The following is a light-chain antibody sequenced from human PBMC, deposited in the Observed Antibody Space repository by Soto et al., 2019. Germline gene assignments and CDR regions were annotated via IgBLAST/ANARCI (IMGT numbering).Light chain of an antibody. J-gene: IGKJ5*01. V-gene: IGKV3-15*01. CDR3: QQYNNWPPIT. CDR1: QSVRSK. CDR2: DAS. Sequence: EIVMTQSPGTLSVSPGERATLSCRASQSVRSKLAWYPQKPGQAPRLLIFDASTRATGIPARFSGSGSGTEFTLSISSLQSEDFAVYYCQQYNNWPPITFGQGTRIEIK.